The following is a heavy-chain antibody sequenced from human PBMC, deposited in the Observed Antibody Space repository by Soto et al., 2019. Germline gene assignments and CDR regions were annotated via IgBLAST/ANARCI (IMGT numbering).Heavy chain of an antibody. V-gene: IGHV4-34*01. Sequence: SETLSLTCAVYGGSFSCYYWIWIRQPPGKGLEWIGEINHSGSTNYNPSLKSRVTISVDTSKNQFSLKLSSVTAADTAVYYCARGHGSGWTLNNWFDPWGQGTLVTVSS. J-gene: IGHJ5*02. D-gene: IGHD6-19*01. CDR2: INHSGST. CDR1: GGSFSCYY. CDR3: ARGHGSGWTLNNWFDP.